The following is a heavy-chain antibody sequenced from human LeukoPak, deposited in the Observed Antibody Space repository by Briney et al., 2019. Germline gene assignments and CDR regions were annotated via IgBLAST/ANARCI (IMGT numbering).Heavy chain of an antibody. Sequence: SETLSLTCAVYGGSFSGYYWSWIRQPPGKGLEWIGEINHSGSTNYNPSLKSRVTISVDTSKNQFSLKLSSVTAADTAVYYCAREGDYGDYSPYYFDYWGQGTLVTVSS. D-gene: IGHD4-17*01. CDR3: AREGDYGDYSPYYFDY. J-gene: IGHJ4*02. V-gene: IGHV4-34*01. CDR2: INHSGST. CDR1: GGSFSGYY.